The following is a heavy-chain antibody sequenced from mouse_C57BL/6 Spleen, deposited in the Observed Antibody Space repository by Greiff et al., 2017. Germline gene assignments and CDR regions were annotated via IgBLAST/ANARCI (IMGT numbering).Heavy chain of an antibody. J-gene: IGHJ4*01. V-gene: IGHV5-6*01. CDR3: ARDYYGSSYYAMDY. CDR1: GFTFSSYG. Sequence: EVHRVESGGDLVKPGGSLKLSCAASGFTFSSYGMSWVRQTPDKRLEWVATISSGGSYTYYPDSVKGRFTISRDNAKNTLYLQMSSLKSEDTAMYYCARDYYGSSYYAMDYWGQGTSVTVSS. D-gene: IGHD1-1*01. CDR2: ISSGGSYT.